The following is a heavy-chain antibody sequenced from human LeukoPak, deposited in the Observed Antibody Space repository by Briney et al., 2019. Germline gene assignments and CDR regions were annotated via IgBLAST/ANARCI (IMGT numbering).Heavy chain of an antibody. CDR3: ARMGDGYKIDY. CDR1: GGSVSSYY. CDR2: IYYSGST. D-gene: IGHD5-24*01. Sequence: SETLSLTCTFSGGSVSSYYWSWIRQPPGKRLEWIGYIYYSGSTNYNPSLKSRVTISVDTSKNQFSLKLSSVTAADTAVYYCARMGDGYKIDYWGQGTLVTVSS. V-gene: IGHV4-59*02. J-gene: IGHJ4*02.